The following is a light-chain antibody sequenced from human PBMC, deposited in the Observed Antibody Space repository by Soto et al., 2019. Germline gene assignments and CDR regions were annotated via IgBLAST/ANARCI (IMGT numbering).Light chain of an antibody. CDR1: SSNIGSNT. Sequence: QSALTQPPSASGTPGQRVTISCSGSSSNIGSNTVNWYQQLPGTAPRLVIFGSNQRPSGVPDRFSGSMSGTSASLAISGLQSEDEADYYCATWDDTLSGLVFGGGTKLTVL. V-gene: IGLV1-44*01. CDR3: ATWDDTLSGLV. CDR2: GSN. J-gene: IGLJ2*01.